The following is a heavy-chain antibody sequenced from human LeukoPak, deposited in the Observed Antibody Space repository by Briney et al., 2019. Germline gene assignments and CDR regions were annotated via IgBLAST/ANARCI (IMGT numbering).Heavy chain of an antibody. J-gene: IGHJ4*02. CDR2: ISGSGGST. CDR3: AKGDYYDSSGYSYY. V-gene: IGHV3-23*01. D-gene: IGHD3-22*01. CDR1: GFTFSSYA. Sequence: PGGSLRLSCAASGFTFSSYAMSWVRQAPGKGLEWVSAISGSGGSTYYADSVKGRFTISRDNSKNTLYLQMNSLRAEDTAVYYCAKGDYYDSSGYSYYWGQGTLVTVSS.